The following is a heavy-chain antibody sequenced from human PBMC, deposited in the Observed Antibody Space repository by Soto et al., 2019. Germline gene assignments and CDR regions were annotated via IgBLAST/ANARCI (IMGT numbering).Heavy chain of an antibody. CDR1: GYTFTNYY. Sequence: QVQLVQSGAEVKKPGASVKVSCKASGYTFTNYYMHWVRQAPGQGLEWMGIINPSGGSTSYAQKFQGRVTMTRDTSTSTVYMELSSLRSEDTAVYYCAREDCSGGSCSYYYYYGMDVWGQGTTVTVSS. J-gene: IGHJ6*02. D-gene: IGHD2-15*01. CDR3: AREDCSGGSCSYYYYYGMDV. V-gene: IGHV1-46*03. CDR2: INPSGGST.